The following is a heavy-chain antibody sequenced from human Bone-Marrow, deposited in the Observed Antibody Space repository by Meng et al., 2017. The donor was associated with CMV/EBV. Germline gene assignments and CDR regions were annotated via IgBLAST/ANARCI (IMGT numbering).Heavy chain of an antibody. J-gene: IGHJ4*02. D-gene: IGHD4-17*01. CDR2: IYYSGST. CDR3: ARTTTVTKTFDY. Sequence: VSGGSISSGGYYWSLIRQHPGKGLEWIGYIYYSGSTYYNPSLKSRVTISVDTSKNQFSLKLSSVTAADTAVYYCARTTTVTKTFDYWGQGTLVTVSS. CDR1: GGSISSGGYY. V-gene: IGHV4-31*02.